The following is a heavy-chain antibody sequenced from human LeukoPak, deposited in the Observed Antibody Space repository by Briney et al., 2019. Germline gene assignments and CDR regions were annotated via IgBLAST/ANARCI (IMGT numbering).Heavy chain of an antibody. V-gene: IGHV3-21*01. CDR2: ISGSGGST. J-gene: IGHJ4*02. CDR1: GFTFSSYW. D-gene: IGHD2-15*01. CDR3: ARDSGIYYFDY. Sequence: GGSLRLSCAASGFTFSSYWMSWVRQAPGKGLEWVSAISGSGGSTYYADSVKGRFTISRDNAKNSLYPQMNSLRAEDTAVYYCARDSGIYYFDYWGQGTLVTVSS.